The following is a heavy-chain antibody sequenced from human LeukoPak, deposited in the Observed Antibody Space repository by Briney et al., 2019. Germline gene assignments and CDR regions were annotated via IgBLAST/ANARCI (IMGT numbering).Heavy chain of an antibody. CDR3: AKDHYDSSGYYAYPSFAGY. D-gene: IGHD3-22*01. Sequence: AGGSLRLSCAASGFTFSSYAMSWVRQAPGKGLEWVSAISGSGGSTYYADSVKGRLTISRDNSKNTLYLQMNSLRAEDTAVYYCAKDHYDSSGYYAYPSFAGYWGQGTLVTVSS. CDR1: GFTFSSYA. CDR2: ISGSGGST. V-gene: IGHV3-23*01. J-gene: IGHJ4*02.